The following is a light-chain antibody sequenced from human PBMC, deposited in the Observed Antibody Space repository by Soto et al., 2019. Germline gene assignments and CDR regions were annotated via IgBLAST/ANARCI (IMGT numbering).Light chain of an antibody. Sequence: EIVLTQSPATLSLSPGESATLSCRASQNINTYLAWYQQKPGQPPRLLMFDASNRASGTPARFSGTGSGTDFTLTISSLEPEDFATYYCQQLNSYPRYTFGQGTKLEIK. V-gene: IGKV3-11*01. CDR1: QNINTY. CDR2: DAS. J-gene: IGKJ2*01. CDR3: QQLNSYPRYT.